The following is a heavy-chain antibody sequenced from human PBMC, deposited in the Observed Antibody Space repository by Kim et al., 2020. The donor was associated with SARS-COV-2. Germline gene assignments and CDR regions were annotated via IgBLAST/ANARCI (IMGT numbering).Heavy chain of an antibody. V-gene: IGHV1-2*02. CDR3: ASRALERGYYYGMDV. CDR1: GYTFTGYY. CDR2: INPNSGGT. Sequence: ASVKVSCKASGYTFTGYYMHWVRQAPGQGLEWMGWINPNSGGTNYAQKFQGRVTMTRDTSISTAYMELSRLRSDDTAVYYCASRALERGYYYGMDVWGQGTTVTVSS. J-gene: IGHJ6*02. D-gene: IGHD1-1*01.